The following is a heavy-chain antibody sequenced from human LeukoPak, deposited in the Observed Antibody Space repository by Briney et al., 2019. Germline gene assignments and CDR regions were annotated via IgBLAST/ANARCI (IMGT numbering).Heavy chain of an antibody. CDR3: VTLTMAVSEHAFDL. J-gene: IGHJ3*01. V-gene: IGHV3-74*01. D-gene: IGHD4/OR15-4a*01. CDR2: INPDGTST. CDR1: GFTFNTYW. Sequence: GGSLRLSCAASGFTFNTYWVHWVRQAAGKGLLWVSRINPDGTSTSYADFVKGRFSISRDNAENTVSLQMNSLRAEDTAVYYCVTLTMAVSEHAFDLWGQGTVVTVSP.